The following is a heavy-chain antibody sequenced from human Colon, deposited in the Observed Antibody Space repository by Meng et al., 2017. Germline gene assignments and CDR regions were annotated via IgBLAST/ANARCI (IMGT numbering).Heavy chain of an antibody. CDR3: AREGSDSYIDH. D-gene: IGHD1-26*01. CDR1: GYSFTFFA. Sequence: QVQMVQSGSEMKKPGASLRISCKTSGYSFTFFAMNWVRQAPGRGLEWMGWSNTETGHPTYDEDFTGRFVFSLDTSATTAYLEINSLRPDDTAVYYCAREGSDSYIDHWGQGTLVTVSS. CDR2: SNTETGHP. J-gene: IGHJ4*02. V-gene: IGHV7-4-1*02.